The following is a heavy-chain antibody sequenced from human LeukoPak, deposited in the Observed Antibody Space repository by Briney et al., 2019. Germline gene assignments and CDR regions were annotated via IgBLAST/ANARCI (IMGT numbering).Heavy chain of an antibody. D-gene: IGHD1-26*01. V-gene: IGHV3-7*03. CDR3: ARDMGGVVGATTALDF. J-gene: IGHJ3*01. CDR1: GFTFSTYW. Sequence: GGSLRLSCAASGFTFSTYWMTWVRQAPGKGLEWVANIKQDGREKYYLASVKGRFTISRDNAKNSLALQMNSLRAEDTAVYYCARDMGGVVGATTALDFWGQGTMVTVSP. CDR2: IKQDGREK.